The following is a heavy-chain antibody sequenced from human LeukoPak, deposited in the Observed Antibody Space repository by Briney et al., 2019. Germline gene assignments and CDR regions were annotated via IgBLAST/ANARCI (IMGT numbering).Heavy chain of an antibody. D-gene: IGHD1-1*01. J-gene: IGHJ4*02. V-gene: IGHV3-15*01. CDR3: TTPLSERYSDYFDY. Sequence: PGGSLRLSCAASGFTFTNAWTSWVRQAPGKGLEWVGRVKSKVDGGTSDYAAPVKGRFTISRDDSKNTLYLQMNNLKTDDTAVYYCTTPLSERYSDYFDYWGQGTLVTVSS. CDR1: GFTFTNAW. CDR2: VKSKVDGGTS.